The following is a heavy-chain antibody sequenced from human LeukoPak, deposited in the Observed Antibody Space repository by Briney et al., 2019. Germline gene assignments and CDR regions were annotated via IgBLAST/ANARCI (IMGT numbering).Heavy chain of an antibody. CDR1: GGSISSGGYY. Sequence: SETLSLTCTVSGGSISSGGYYWSWIRQHPGKGLEWIWYIYYSGSTYYNPSLKSRVTISVDTSKNQFSLKLSSVTAADTAVYYCARGQSYGAIGATPFRWGQGTLVTVSS. J-gene: IGHJ4*02. D-gene: IGHD4-17*01. CDR2: IYYSGST. CDR3: ARGQSYGAIGATPFR. V-gene: IGHV4-31*03.